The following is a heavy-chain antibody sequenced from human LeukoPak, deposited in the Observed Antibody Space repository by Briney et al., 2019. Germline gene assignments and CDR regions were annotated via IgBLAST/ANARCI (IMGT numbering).Heavy chain of an antibody. J-gene: IGHJ6*02. CDR3: ARYMVRGTPERGYYCYGMDV. V-gene: IGHV3-21*01. CDR2: ISSSSSYI. Sequence: PGGSLRLSCAASGFTFSSYSMNWVRQAPGKGLEWVSSISSSSSYIYYADSVKGRFTISRDNAKNSLYLQMNSLRAEDAAVYYCARYMVRGTPERGYYCYGMDVWGQGTTVTVSS. D-gene: IGHD3-10*01. CDR1: GFTFSSYS.